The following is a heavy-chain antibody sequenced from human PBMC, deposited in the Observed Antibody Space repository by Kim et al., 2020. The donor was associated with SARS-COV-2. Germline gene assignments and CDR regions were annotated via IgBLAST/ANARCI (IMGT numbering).Heavy chain of an antibody. CDR1: GGSISSGGYY. Sequence: SETLSLTCTVSGGSISSGGYYWSWIRQHPGKGLEWIGYIYYSGSTYYNPSLKSRVTISVDTSKNQFSLKLSSVTAADTAVYYCARYPRLAGYYSFDPWGQGTLVTVSS. D-gene: IGHD3-9*01. V-gene: IGHV4-31*03. CDR3: ARYPRLAGYYSFDP. CDR2: IYYSGST. J-gene: IGHJ5*02.